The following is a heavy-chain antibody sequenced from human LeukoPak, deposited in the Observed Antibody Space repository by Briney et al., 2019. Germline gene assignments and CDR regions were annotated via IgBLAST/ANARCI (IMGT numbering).Heavy chain of an antibody. CDR3: ARGSLVTFGGVIVPLASDY. D-gene: IGHD3-16*02. CDR2: VSPNGGDT. Sequence: ASVKVSRVASGYTFTSYVINWVRQAPGQGLEWVGWVSPNGGDTNYAENLQDRVRMTTDTSTNTAYMDLRSLRSDDTAIYYCARGSLVTFGGVIVPLASDYWGEGTPVTVSS. V-gene: IGHV1-18*01. J-gene: IGHJ4*02. CDR1: GYTFTSYV.